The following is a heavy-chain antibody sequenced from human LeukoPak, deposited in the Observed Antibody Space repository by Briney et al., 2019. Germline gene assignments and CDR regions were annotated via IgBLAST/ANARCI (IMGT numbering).Heavy chain of an antibody. Sequence: GGSLRLSCAASGFTFSSYAMHWVRQAPGKGLEWVAVISYDGSNKYYADSVKGRFTISGDNSKNTLYLQMNSLRAEDTAVYYCARSPYYDFWSGYFSQPRGYYFDYWGQGTLVTVSS. V-gene: IGHV3-30-3*01. CDR2: ISYDGSNK. D-gene: IGHD3-3*01. J-gene: IGHJ4*02. CDR1: GFTFSSYA. CDR3: ARSPYYDFWSGYFSQPRGYYFDY.